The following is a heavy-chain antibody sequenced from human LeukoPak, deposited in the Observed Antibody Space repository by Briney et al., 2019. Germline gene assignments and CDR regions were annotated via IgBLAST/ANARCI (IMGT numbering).Heavy chain of an antibody. CDR2: IYYTGST. CDR1: GGSISSTNYY. CDR3: ARADYWPDNWFDP. V-gene: IGHV4-39*07. Sequence: SETLSLTCSVSGGSISSTNYYWGWIRQPPGKGLEWIGSIYYTGSTYYNPSLKSRVTISVDTSKNQFSLRLSSVTAADTAVYYCARADYWPDNWFDPWGQGTLVTVSS. J-gene: IGHJ5*02. D-gene: IGHD2-15*01.